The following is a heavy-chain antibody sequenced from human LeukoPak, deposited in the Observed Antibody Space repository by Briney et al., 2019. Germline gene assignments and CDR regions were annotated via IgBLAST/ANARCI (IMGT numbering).Heavy chain of an antibody. D-gene: IGHD6-19*01. Sequence: PSETLSLTCTVSGGSISSYYWSWIRQPPGKGLEWIGSMYYSGSTYYNPSLKSRVTMSVDTSKNQFSLKLSSMTSADTAVYYCARVSGWNPLQAAHLDYWGQGTLVTVSS. CDR2: MYYSGST. V-gene: IGHV4-59*12. CDR1: GGSISSYY. CDR3: ARVSGWNPLQAAHLDY. J-gene: IGHJ4*02.